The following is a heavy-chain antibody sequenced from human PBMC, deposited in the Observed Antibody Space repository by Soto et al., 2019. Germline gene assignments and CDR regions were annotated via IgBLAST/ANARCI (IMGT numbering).Heavy chain of an antibody. CDR1: GFTFDDYA. Sequence: GGSLRLSCAASGFTFDDYAMHWVRQAPGKGLEWVSGISWNSGSIGYADSVKGRFTISRDNAKNSLYLQMNSLRAEDTALYYCAKDTDDILTLFDYWGQGTLVTVSS. CDR2: ISWNSGSI. D-gene: IGHD3-9*01. J-gene: IGHJ4*02. V-gene: IGHV3-9*01. CDR3: AKDTDDILTLFDY.